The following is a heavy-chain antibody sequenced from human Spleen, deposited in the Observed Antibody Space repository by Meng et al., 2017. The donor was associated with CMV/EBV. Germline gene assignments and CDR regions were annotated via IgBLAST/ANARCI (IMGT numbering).Heavy chain of an antibody. CDR2: INRDGTKK. CDR1: GFTFSDDW. Sequence: GESLKISCAASGFTFSDDWMNWVRQAPGKGLEWVASINRDGTKKFYVDSVKGRFTLSRDNAKNSLYLQMNSLRAEDTAVYYCARDRPRMGYYYYYGMDVWGQGTTVTVSS. V-gene: IGHV3-7*01. CDR3: ARDRPRMGYYYYYGMDV. J-gene: IGHJ6*02. D-gene: IGHD2-8*01.